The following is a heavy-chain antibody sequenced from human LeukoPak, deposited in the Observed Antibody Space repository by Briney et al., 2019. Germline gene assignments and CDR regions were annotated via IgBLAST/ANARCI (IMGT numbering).Heavy chain of an antibody. V-gene: IGHV4-34*01. CDR3: ARTTGYYLYYFDY. D-gene: IGHD3-9*01. Sequence: GSLRLSCAASGFTLSSYAMHWIRQPPGKGLEWIGEINHSGSTNYNPSLKSRVTISVDTSKNQFSLKLSSVTAADTAVYYCARTTGYYLYYFDYWGQGTLVTVSS. CDR2: INHSGST. J-gene: IGHJ4*02. CDR1: GFTLSSYA.